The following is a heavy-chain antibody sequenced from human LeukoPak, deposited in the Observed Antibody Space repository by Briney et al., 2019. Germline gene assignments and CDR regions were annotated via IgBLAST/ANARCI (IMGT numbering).Heavy chain of an antibody. V-gene: IGHV1-8*03. D-gene: IGHD2-2*01. CDR2: MNPNSGNT. Sequence: ASVKVSCKASGYTFTSYDINWVRQATGQGLEWMGWMNPNSGNTGYAQKFQGRVTITRNTSISTAYMELSSLRSEDTAVYYCARGPIVVVPKHSGDWFDPWGQGTLVTVSS. CDR1: GYTFTSYD. CDR3: ARGPIVVVPKHSGDWFDP. J-gene: IGHJ5*02.